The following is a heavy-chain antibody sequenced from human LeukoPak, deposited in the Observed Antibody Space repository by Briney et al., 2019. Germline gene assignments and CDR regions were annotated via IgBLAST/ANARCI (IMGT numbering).Heavy chain of an antibody. D-gene: IGHD6-6*01. CDR2: INPNSGGT. V-gene: IGHV1-2*02. CDR3: AKDRSSAESPYGMDV. Sequence: GASVKVSCKASGYTFTGYYMHGVRQAPGQGLEWMGWINPNSGGTNYAQKFQGRVTMTRDTSISTAYMELSRLRSDDTAVYYCAKDRSSAESPYGMDVWGQGTTVTVSS. J-gene: IGHJ6*02. CDR1: GYTFTGYY.